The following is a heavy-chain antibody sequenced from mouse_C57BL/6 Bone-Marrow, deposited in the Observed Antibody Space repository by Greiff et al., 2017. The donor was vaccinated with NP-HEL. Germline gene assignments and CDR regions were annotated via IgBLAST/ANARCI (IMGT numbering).Heavy chain of an antibody. D-gene: IGHD2-5*01. J-gene: IGHJ4*01. Sequence: EVQRVESGPGLVKPSQSLSLTCSVTGYSITSGYYWNWIRQFPGNKLEWMGYISYDGSNNYNPSLKNRISITRDTSKNQFFLKLNSVTTEDTATYYCARSYSNYAWDYWGQGTSVTVSS. CDR3: ARSYSNYAWDY. CDR1: GYSITSGYY. CDR2: ISYDGSN. V-gene: IGHV3-6*01.